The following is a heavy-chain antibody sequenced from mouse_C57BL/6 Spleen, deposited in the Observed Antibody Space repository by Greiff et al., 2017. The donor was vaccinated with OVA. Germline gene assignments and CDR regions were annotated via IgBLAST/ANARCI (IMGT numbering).Heavy chain of an antibody. J-gene: IGHJ2*01. CDR3: TGGWLLQDPGSFDY. CDR1: GYTFTDYE. V-gene: IGHV1-15*01. Sequence: VKLQESGAELVRPGASVTLSCKASGYTFTDYEMHWVKQTPVHGLEWIGAIDPETGGTAYNQKFKGKAILTADKSSSTAYMELRSLTSEDSAVYYCTGGWLLQDPGSFDYWGQGTTLTVSS. CDR2: IDPETGGT. D-gene: IGHD2-3*01.